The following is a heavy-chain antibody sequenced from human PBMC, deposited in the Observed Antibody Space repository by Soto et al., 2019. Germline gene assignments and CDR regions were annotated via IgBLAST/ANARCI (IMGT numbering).Heavy chain of an antibody. CDR2: ISVSGDNT. V-gene: IGHV3-23*01. J-gene: IGHJ6*02. CDR3: AKDGKMRTKVWFPAGYGMDV. Sequence: PGWSLRLSCASSVFTFIRYAMNWVRQAPGRGLQWISGISVSGDNTSYVESVRGRFTVYRDNSKNTLYLQMNNLRAEDTALYYCAKDGKMRTKVWFPAGYGMDVWGQGTTVTVSS. CDR1: VFTFIRYA. D-gene: IGHD3-10*01.